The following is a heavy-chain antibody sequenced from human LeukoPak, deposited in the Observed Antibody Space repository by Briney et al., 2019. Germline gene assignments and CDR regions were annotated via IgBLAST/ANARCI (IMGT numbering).Heavy chain of an antibody. V-gene: IGHV6-1*01. CDR2: TYYRSKWYN. CDR3: ARGGRGYCTSSSCYFDY. Sequence: SQTLSLTSAISGDSASSTTWNWIRQSPSRSLECLGRTYYRSKWYNDYAVSVKSRITINPETSKNRFSLQLNSVTPEDTAVYYCARGGRGYCTSSSCYFDYWGQGTLVTVSS. D-gene: IGHD2-2*01. J-gene: IGHJ4*02. CDR1: GDSASSTT.